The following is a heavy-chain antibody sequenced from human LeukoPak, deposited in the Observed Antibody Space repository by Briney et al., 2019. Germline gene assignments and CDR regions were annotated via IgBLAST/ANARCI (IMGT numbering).Heavy chain of an antibody. CDR3: ARGGGYGQDFDY. Sequence: GGSLRLSCAASGISVSSNYMSWVRQAPGKGLEWASVLYSGGSMYYADSVKGRFTISRDNSKNTLYLQMNSLRAEDTAVYYCARGGGYGQDFDYWGQGTLVTVSS. J-gene: IGHJ4*02. CDR1: GISVSSNY. CDR2: LYSGGSM. D-gene: IGHD5-12*01. V-gene: IGHV3-53*01.